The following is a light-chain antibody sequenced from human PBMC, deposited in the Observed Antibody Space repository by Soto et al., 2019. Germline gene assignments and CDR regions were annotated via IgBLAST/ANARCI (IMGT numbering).Light chain of an antibody. CDR1: QSISGW. Sequence: DIRMTQSPSTLSASVGDRVTITCRASQSISGWLAWYQQKPGKAPKLLIYKASSLESGVPTRFSGSGSRTEFTLTISSLPPDDFATYYCEQYNNYGSWTFGQGTKVEIK. V-gene: IGKV1-5*03. J-gene: IGKJ1*01. CDR3: EQYNNYGSWT. CDR2: KAS.